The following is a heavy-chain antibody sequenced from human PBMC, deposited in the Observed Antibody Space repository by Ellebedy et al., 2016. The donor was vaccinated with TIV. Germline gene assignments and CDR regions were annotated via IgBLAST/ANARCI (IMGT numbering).Heavy chain of an antibody. CDR1: GFTLDDYA. D-gene: IGHD3-16*01. CDR2: ISWNSGKI. V-gene: IGHV3-9*03. Sequence: PGGSLRLSCAASGFTLDDYAMHWVRQVPGKGLEWVSGISWNSGKIGYADSVKGRFTISRDNAKNSLHLQMNSLTAEDMALYYCAKSVFGGLMDSYYFDYWGQGILVTVSS. J-gene: IGHJ4*02. CDR3: AKSVFGGLMDSYYFDY.